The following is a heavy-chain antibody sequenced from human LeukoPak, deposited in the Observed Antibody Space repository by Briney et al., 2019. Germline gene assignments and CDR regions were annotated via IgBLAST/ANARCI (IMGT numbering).Heavy chain of an antibody. D-gene: IGHD2-2*01. Sequence: SETLSLTCTVSGGSMNDYYWTWVRQHPGRGLEWIGYIFDIGNTNYNPSLKSRVTISLDTSKNQFSLRLNSVTAADTAVYYCAKGMMPDWFDPWGQGTLVTVSS. CDR1: GGSMNDYY. V-gene: IGHV4-59*01. J-gene: IGHJ5*02. CDR2: IFDIGNT. CDR3: AKGMMPDWFDP.